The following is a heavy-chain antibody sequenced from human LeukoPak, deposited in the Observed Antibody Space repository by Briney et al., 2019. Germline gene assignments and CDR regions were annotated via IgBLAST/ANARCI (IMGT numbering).Heavy chain of an antibody. CDR3: AKSGVLLWFGELDY. J-gene: IGHJ4*02. CDR1: GFTFSSYA. CDR2: ISGSGGST. D-gene: IGHD3-10*01. V-gene: IGHV3-23*01. Sequence: GGSLRLSCAASGFTFSSYAMSWVRQAPGKGLEWVSAISGSGGSTYYADSVKGRFTISRGNSKNTLYLQMNSLRAEDTAVYYCAKSGVLLWFGELDYWGQGTLVTVSS.